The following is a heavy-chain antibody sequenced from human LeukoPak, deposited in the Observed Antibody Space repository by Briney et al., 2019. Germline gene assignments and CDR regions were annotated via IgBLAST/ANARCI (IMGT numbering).Heavy chain of an antibody. CDR3: ARGRTLVGSGYGY. J-gene: IGHJ4*02. V-gene: IGHV1-2*02. CDR1: GYTFTGYY. D-gene: IGHD3-22*01. Sequence: ASVKVSCKASGYTFTGYYMHWVRQAPGQGLEWMGWINPNSGGTNYAQKFQGRVTMTRDTSISTAYMELSRLRSDDTAVYYCARGRTLVGSGYGYWGQGTLVTVSS. CDR2: INPNSGGT.